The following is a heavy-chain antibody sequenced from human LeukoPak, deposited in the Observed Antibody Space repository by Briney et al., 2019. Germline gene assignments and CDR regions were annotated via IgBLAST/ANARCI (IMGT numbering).Heavy chain of an antibody. CDR3: AREALYDSSPSLGAFDI. V-gene: IGHV3-74*01. CDR1: GFTFTDSW. D-gene: IGHD3-22*01. Sequence: QLGASLRLSCAASGFTFTDSWMHWVRQAPGKGLMWVARVNTIGNSTIYADSVKGRFDVSRDNTKNVVYLQMNGLSFDDTGVYYCAREALYDSSPSLGAFDIWGHGTMVTVSS. CDR2: VNTIGNST. J-gene: IGHJ3*02.